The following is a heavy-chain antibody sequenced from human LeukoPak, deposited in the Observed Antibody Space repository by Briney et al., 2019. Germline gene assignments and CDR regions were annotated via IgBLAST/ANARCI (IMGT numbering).Heavy chain of an antibody. D-gene: IGHD3-22*01. Sequence: GASVKVSRKASGYTFTNHYIHWVRQAPGQGLQWVATINPSGGTTSYAEKFQGRVTVTRDTATSKVYMELSSPRSEDTAVYYCARDTTYYYDSSGYHDAFDIWGQGTMVTVSS. J-gene: IGHJ3*02. CDR2: INPSGGTT. CDR3: ARDTTYYYDSSGYHDAFDI. CDR1: GYTFTNHY. V-gene: IGHV1-46*01.